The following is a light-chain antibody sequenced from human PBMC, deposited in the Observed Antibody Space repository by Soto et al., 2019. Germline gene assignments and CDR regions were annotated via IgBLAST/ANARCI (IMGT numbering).Light chain of an antibody. CDR1: QTISSY. Sequence: DIQMTQSPSSLSASVGDRVTITCRASQTISSYLNWFQQKPGKAPKLLIYAASSLQSGVPSRFSGSGSGTDFTLTISSLLPEDFATYYCQQSHSAPPTFGGGTKVEIK. J-gene: IGKJ4*01. CDR2: AAS. V-gene: IGKV1-39*01. CDR3: QQSHSAPPT.